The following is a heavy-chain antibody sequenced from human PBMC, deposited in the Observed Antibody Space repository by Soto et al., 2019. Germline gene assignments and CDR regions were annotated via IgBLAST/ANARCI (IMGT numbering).Heavy chain of an antibody. D-gene: IGHD2-15*01. CDR3: ARRDGDCRGGSCPFYHD. V-gene: IGHV4-4*02. J-gene: IGHJ4*02. Sequence: QVQLQESGPGLVKPSETLSLTSAVSGCSISSNNWRGWVRRPPRKGLEWIGEIYHSGSTNYNPSLKSRVTISLAKSKNQCSPSLTSMAAADTAVYYCARRDGDCRGGSCPFYHDWGQGTLVTASS. CDR2: IYHSGST. CDR1: GCSISSNNW.